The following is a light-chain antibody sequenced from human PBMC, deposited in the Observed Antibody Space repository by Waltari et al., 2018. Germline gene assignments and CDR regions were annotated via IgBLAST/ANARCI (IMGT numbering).Light chain of an antibody. Sequence: QSVLTQPPSASETPGQRVTISCSGSSSTIGSNTVNWYQQLPGTAPKPLIYSNTQRPSGVLDRFSGSKSGTSASLAISGLQSEDEADYYCAAWDDSLNGVVFGGGTKLTVL. J-gene: IGLJ2*01. CDR2: SNT. CDR3: AAWDDSLNGVV. CDR1: SSTIGSNT. V-gene: IGLV1-44*01.